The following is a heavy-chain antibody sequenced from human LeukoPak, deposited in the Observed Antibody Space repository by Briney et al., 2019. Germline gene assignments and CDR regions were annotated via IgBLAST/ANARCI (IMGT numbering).Heavy chain of an antibody. D-gene: IGHD1-26*01. J-gene: IGHJ4*02. CDR2: ISGSGGST. CDR3: ARGEWEPTTTYFDY. Sequence: HSGGSLRLSCAASGFTFSSYAMSWVRQAPGKGLEWVSAISGSGGSTYYADSVKGRFTISRDNSKNTLYLQMNSLRAEDTAVYYCARGEWEPTTTYFDYWGQGTLVTVSS. CDR1: GFTFSSYA. V-gene: IGHV3-23*01.